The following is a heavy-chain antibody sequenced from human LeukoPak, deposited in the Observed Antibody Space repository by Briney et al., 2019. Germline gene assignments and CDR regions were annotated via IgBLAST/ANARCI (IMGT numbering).Heavy chain of an antibody. V-gene: IGHV3-23*01. D-gene: IGHD1-26*01. CDR1: GFAFSSYA. CDR3: TRGEGGDYWYFDL. J-gene: IGHJ2*01. Sequence: GGSLRLSCAASGFAFSSYAMSWVRQAPGKGLEWVSAISGSGGSTYYADSVKGRFTISRENAKNSLYLQMNSLRAGDTAVYYCTRGEGGDYWYFDLWGRGTLVTVSS. CDR2: ISGSGGST.